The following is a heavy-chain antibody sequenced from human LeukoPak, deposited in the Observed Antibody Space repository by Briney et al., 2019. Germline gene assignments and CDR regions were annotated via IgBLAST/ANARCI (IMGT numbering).Heavy chain of an antibody. CDR1: GGSISSGGYS. CDR3: ARGVYYDSSGYYLGYFDY. V-gene: IGHV4-30-2*01. CDR2: IYHSGST. D-gene: IGHD3-22*01. Sequence: SQTLSLTCAVSGGSISSGGYSWSWIRQPPGKGLEWIGYIYHSGSTYYNPSLKSRVTISVDRSKNQFSLKLSSVTAADTAVYYCARGVYYDSSGYYLGYFDYWGQGTLVTVSS. J-gene: IGHJ4*02.